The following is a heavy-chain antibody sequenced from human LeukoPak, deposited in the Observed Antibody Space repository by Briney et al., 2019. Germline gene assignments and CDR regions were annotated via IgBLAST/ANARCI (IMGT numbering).Heavy chain of an antibody. CDR3: ATLPYYDILTGETGTDY. D-gene: IGHD3-9*01. Sequence: GASVKVSCKASGYTFTSYDINWVRQATGQGLEWMGWISAYNGNTNYAQKLQGRVTMTTDTSTSTAYMELRSLRSDDTAVYYCATLPYYDILTGETGTDYWGQGTLVTVSS. V-gene: IGHV1-18*01. J-gene: IGHJ4*02. CDR2: ISAYNGNT. CDR1: GYTFTSYD.